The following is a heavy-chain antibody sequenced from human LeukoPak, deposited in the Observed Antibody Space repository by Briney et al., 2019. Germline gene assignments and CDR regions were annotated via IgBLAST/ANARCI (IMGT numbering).Heavy chain of an antibody. J-gene: IGHJ4*02. CDR3: AKVLDSSGYYGQIDC. V-gene: IGHV3-33*06. Sequence: GGSLRLSCAASGFTFSSYGMHWVRQAPGKGLEWVAVIWYDGSNKYYADSVKGRFTISRDNSRNTLYPQMNSLRAEDTAVYYCAKVLDSSGYYGQIDCWGLGTLVTVSS. CDR2: IWYDGSNK. D-gene: IGHD3-22*01. CDR1: GFTFSSYG.